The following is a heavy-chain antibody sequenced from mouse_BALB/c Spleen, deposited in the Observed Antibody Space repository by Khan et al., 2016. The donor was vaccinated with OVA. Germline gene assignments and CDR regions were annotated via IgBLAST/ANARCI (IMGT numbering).Heavy chain of an antibody. V-gene: IGHV5-6*01. CDR3: ASHLTGSFAY. D-gene: IGHD4-1*01. CDR2: ISSGGDYT. Sequence: EVQLQESGGDLVKPGGSLKLSCAASGFTFSNYGMSWVRQTPDKRLEWVATISSGGDYTYYPDSVKGRFTISRDNAKNTLYLQMSSLKSEDTAMYHCASHLTGSFAYWGQGTLVTVSA. CDR1: GFTFSNYG. J-gene: IGHJ3*01.